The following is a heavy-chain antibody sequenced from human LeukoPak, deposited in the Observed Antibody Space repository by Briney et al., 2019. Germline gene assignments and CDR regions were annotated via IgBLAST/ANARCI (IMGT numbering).Heavy chain of an antibody. D-gene: IGHD1-26*01. Sequence: SETLSLTCTVSGGSISSSSYYWGWIRQPPGKGLEWIASIYHSGSTFYNPSLESRVTVSVDTSKNHFSLTLTSVTAADTAIYYCARGGWGSFDYWGQGTLVTVSS. CDR1: GGSISSSSYY. CDR2: IYHSGST. J-gene: IGHJ4*02. V-gene: IGHV4-39*07. CDR3: ARGGWGSFDY.